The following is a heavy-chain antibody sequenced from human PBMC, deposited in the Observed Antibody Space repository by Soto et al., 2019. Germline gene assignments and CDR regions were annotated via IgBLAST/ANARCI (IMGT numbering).Heavy chain of an antibody. Sequence: SETLSLTCTVSGGSISSYYWSWIRQPPGKGLEWIGYIYYSGSTNYNPSLKSRVTISVDTSKNQFSLKLSSVTAADTAVYYCARGPGGSGSPTNYYMDVWGKGTTVTVSS. CDR1: GGSISSYY. CDR2: IYYSGST. J-gene: IGHJ6*03. D-gene: IGHD3-10*01. V-gene: IGHV4-59*01. CDR3: ARGPGGSGSPTNYYMDV.